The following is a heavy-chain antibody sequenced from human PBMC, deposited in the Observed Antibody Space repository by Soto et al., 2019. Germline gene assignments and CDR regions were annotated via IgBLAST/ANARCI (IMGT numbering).Heavy chain of an antibody. CDR2: INTSGGST. J-gene: IGHJ4*02. CDR1: GYTFTSYY. CDR3: ARDKLPQYDASSGYYHHYFDY. D-gene: IGHD3-22*01. V-gene: IGHV1-46*01. Sequence: QVQLVQSGAEVKKPGASVKVSCKASGYTFTSYYMHWVRQAPGQGLEWVGIINTSGGSTSYAQKFQGRVTMTRDTSTSTVYMELSSLRSEDSAVYYCARDKLPQYDASSGYYHHYFDYWGKGTLVTVSS.